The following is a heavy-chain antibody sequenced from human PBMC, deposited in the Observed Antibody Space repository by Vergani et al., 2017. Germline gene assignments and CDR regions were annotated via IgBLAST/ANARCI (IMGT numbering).Heavy chain of an antibody. J-gene: IGHJ1*01. V-gene: IGHV3-30*18. Sequence: QVQLVESGGGVVQPGRSLRLSCVVSGFTSSYYGMHWVRQAPGKGLEWVAVISYDGTQKYYADSVKGRFTISRANSKSTLYLQMNSLRTEDSDVYYCAKKSWGTPCFQIGYFSEWVQGTLVTVSS. CDR1: GFTSSYYG. D-gene: IGHD3-16*01. CDR2: ISYDGTQK. CDR3: AKKSWGTPCFQIGYFSE.